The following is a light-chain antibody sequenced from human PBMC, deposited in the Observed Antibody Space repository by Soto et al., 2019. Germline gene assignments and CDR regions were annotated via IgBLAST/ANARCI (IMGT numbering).Light chain of an antibody. CDR3: QSYDSSLSGYV. J-gene: IGLJ1*01. Sequence: QSVLTQPPSVSGAPGQRVTISCTGRSSNIGAGYDVHWYQQLPGTAPKLLIHGNSNRPSGVPDRFSGSKSGTSASLAITGLQAEYEADYYCQSYDSSLSGYVFGTGTKLTVL. V-gene: IGLV1-40*01. CDR1: SSNIGAGYD. CDR2: GNS.